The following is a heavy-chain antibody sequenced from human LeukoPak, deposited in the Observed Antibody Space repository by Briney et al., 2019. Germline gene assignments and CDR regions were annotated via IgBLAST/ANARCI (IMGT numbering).Heavy chain of an antibody. V-gene: IGHV4-59*11. Sequence: SETLSLTCSVSGGSISGHYWNWIRQPPGKGLEWIGYMYYSGSTNYNPSLRSRVSMSADTSRNQLSLKLTSVTAADTAVYYCARSLPATVAGANWYDPWGQGTLVTVSS. J-gene: IGHJ5*02. D-gene: IGHD6-13*01. CDR1: GGSISGHY. CDR2: MYYSGST. CDR3: ARSLPATVAGANWYDP.